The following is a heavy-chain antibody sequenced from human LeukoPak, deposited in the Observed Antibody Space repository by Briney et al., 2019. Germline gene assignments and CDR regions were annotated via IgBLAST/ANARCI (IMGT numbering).Heavy chain of an antibody. CDR1: GFIFSTYG. CDR3: AKAESLYYYYGMDV. J-gene: IGHJ6*02. Sequence: GGSLRLSCAASGFIFSTYGMHWVRQAPGKGLEWVAVLSYDGSNEYYTDSVKGRFTISRDNSKNTLYLQMNSLRAEDTAVYYCAKAESLYYYYGMDVWGQGTTVTVSS. CDR2: LSYDGSNE. V-gene: IGHV3-30*18.